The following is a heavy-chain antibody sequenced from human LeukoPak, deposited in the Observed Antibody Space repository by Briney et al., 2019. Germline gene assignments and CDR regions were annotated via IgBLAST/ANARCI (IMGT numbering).Heavy chain of an antibody. J-gene: IGHJ6*03. CDR3: AKQGRDWLRDYYYYMDV. D-gene: IGHD3-9*01. Sequence: PGGSLRLSCTVSGFTVSSNSMSWVRQAPGKGLEWVSFIFSSTHYSDSVKGRFTISRDNSKNTLYLQMNSLRAEDTAVYYCAKQGRDWLRDYYYYMDVWGKGTTVTISS. CDR2: IFSST. V-gene: IGHV3-53*01. CDR1: GFTVSSNS.